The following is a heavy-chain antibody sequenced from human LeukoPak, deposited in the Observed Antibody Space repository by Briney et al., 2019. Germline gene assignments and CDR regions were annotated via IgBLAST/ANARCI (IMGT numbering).Heavy chain of an antibody. Sequence: PGRSLRLSCAASGFTFSSYAMHWVRQAPGKGQEWVAVISYDGSNKYYANSVKGRFTISRDNSKNTLHLQMNSLRAEDTAVYYCARDSGDYYDSSGYYSFMDYWGQETLVTVSS. D-gene: IGHD3-22*01. CDR3: ARDSGDYYDSSGYYSFMDY. CDR1: GFTFSSYA. J-gene: IGHJ4*02. CDR2: ISYDGSNK. V-gene: IGHV3-30*04.